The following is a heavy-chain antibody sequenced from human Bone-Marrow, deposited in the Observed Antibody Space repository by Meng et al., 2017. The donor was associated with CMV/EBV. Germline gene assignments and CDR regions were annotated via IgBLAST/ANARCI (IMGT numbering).Heavy chain of an antibody. CDR3: ARGSGGMGYCSSTSCYPH. CDR2: ISAYNGNT. Sequence: ASVKVSCKASGYTFTSYGISWVRQAPGQGLEWMGWISAYNGNTNYAQKLQGRVTMTTDTSTSTAYMELRSLRSDDTAVYYCARGSGGMGYCSSTSCYPHWGQGTLVTVSS. CDR1: GYTFTSYG. J-gene: IGHJ4*02. D-gene: IGHD2-2*01. V-gene: IGHV1-18*01.